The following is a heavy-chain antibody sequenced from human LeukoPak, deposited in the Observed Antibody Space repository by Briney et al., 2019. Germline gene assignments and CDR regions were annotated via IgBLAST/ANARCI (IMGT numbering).Heavy chain of an antibody. D-gene: IGHD2-15*01. Sequence: PGGSLELPLAASGFTLTNHWLHWVRQAPGKGLVWGSRIRSDGSSTSFADSVKGRFNVSRDNAKSTLYLQMNSLRAEDTAVYYCARNSPGYCSGGSCSSYWYFDLWGRGTLVTVSS. V-gene: IGHV3-74*01. J-gene: IGHJ2*01. CDR1: GFTLTNHW. CDR2: IRSDGSST. CDR3: ARNSPGYCSGGSCSSYWYFDL.